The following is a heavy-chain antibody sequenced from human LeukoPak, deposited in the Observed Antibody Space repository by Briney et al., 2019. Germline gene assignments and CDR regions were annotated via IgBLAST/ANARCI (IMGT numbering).Heavy chain of an antibody. CDR1: GFTFSSYA. CDR3: AKEVAYLGYCSGGSCYQYYFDY. J-gene: IGHJ4*02. D-gene: IGHD2-15*01. V-gene: IGHV3-23*01. Sequence: GGSLRLSCAASGFTFSSYAMSWVRQAPGKGLEWVSAISGSGGSTYYADSVKGRFTISRDNSKNTLYLQMNSLRAEDTAVYYCAKEVAYLGYCSGGSCYQYYFDYWGQGTLVTVSS. CDR2: ISGSGGST.